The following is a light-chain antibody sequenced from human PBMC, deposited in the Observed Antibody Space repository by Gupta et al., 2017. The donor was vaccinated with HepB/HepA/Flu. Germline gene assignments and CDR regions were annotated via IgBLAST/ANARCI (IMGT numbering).Light chain of an antibody. CDR2: GAS. CDR3: HQYTTGADT. CDR1: QSVSSS. J-gene: IGKJ2*01. Sequence: DIVMTQSPATLSVSPGERATLSCRASQSVSSSLAWYQQKPGQAPRLLIYGASTRATGIPARFSGSGSGTEFTLTISSLQSEDFAIYYCHQYTTGADTFGSGAKLE. V-gene: IGKV3-15*01.